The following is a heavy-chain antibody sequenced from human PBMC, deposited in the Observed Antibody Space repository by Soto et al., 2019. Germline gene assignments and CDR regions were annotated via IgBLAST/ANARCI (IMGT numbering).Heavy chain of an antibody. CDR3: AKDFIGYCTNGVCFYFDY. J-gene: IGHJ4*02. D-gene: IGHD2-8*01. V-gene: IGHV3-23*01. Sequence: EVQLLESGGGLVQPGGSLRLSCAASGFTFSSYAMSWVRQAPGKGLEWVSAISGSGGSTYYADSVKGRFTISRDNSKNTLYLQMNSLRAEDTAVYYCAKDFIGYCTNGVCFYFDYWGQGTLVTVSS. CDR1: GFTFSSYA. CDR2: ISGSGGST.